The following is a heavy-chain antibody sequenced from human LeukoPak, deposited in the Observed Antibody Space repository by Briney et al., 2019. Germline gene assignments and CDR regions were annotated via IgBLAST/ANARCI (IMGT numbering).Heavy chain of an antibody. Sequence: PGRSLRLSCAASGFTFSNYAMNWVRQAPGKGLEWVSSISGGGSSTYYADSVKGRLTISRDNAKNSLYLQMNSLRAEDMALYYCAKVSEQWLFLGYFQHWGQGTLVTVSS. D-gene: IGHD6-19*01. CDR1: GFTFSNYA. J-gene: IGHJ1*01. V-gene: IGHV3-23*01. CDR3: AKVSEQWLFLGYFQH. CDR2: ISGGGSST.